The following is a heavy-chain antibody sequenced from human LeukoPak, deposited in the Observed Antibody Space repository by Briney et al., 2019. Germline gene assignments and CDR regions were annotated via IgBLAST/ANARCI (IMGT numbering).Heavy chain of an antibody. Sequence: GGSLRLSCAASGFTFSNFGMHWVRQAPGKGLEWVAVISYDGSNKYYADSVKGRFTISRDNSKNTLYLQMNSLRAEDTAVYYCARDLGADYGGNSAFDYWGQGTLVTVSS. CDR2: ISYDGSNK. CDR3: ARDLGADYGGNSAFDY. CDR1: GFTFSNFG. J-gene: IGHJ4*02. D-gene: IGHD4-23*01. V-gene: IGHV3-30*03.